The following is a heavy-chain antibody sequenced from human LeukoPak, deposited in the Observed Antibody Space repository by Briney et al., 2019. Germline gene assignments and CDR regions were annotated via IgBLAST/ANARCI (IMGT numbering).Heavy chain of an antibody. V-gene: IGHV4-4*02. D-gene: IGHD2-2*01. CDR3: ARALGYCSSTSCSPLDY. CDR1: GGSISSSNW. Sequence: SETLSLTCAVSGGSISSSNWWSWVRQPPGKGLEWIGEIYHSGSTNYNPSLKSRVTISVDKSKNQFSLKLSSVTAADTAVYYCARALGYCSSTSCSPLDYWGQGTLVTVSS. J-gene: IGHJ4*02. CDR2: IYHSGST.